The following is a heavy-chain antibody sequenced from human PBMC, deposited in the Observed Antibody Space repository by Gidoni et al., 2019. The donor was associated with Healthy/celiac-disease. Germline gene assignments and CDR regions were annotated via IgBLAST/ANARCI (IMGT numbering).Heavy chain of an antibody. V-gene: IGHV3-23*01. Sequence: EVQLLESGGGLVQPGGSLGLSCAASGFTFSSHAMSWVRQAPGKGLEWVSAISVSGGSTYYADSVKGRFTISRDNSKNTLYLQMNSLRAEDTAVYYCANGLVPEGYWGQGTLVTVSS. J-gene: IGHJ4*02. CDR3: ANGLVPEGY. CDR2: ISVSGGST. CDR1: GFTFSSHA. D-gene: IGHD3-9*01.